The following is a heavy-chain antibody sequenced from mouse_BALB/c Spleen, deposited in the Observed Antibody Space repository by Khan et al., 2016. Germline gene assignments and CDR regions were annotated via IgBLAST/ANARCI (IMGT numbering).Heavy chain of an antibody. CDR3: ACIYYGNYYFDY. V-gene: IGHV3-2*02. J-gene: IGHJ2*01. D-gene: IGHD2-1*01. CDR1: GYSITSDYA. Sequence: EVQLQESGPGLVKPSQSLSLTCTVTGYSITSDYAWNWIRQFPGNKLEWMGYISYSGSTSYNPSLKSRISITRDTSKNQFFLQLNSVTTEDTATXYCACIYYGNYYFDYWGQGTTLTVSS. CDR2: ISYSGST.